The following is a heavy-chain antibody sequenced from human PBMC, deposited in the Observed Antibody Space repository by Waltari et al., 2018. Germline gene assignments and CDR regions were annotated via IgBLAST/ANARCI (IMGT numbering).Heavy chain of an antibody. J-gene: IGHJ4*02. D-gene: IGHD1-20*01. CDR2: ISVSDDT. V-gene: IGHV3-23*01. CDR1: VFSFGRHA. CDR3: AKPFYNWDDPLDS. Sequence: EVQLLESGGDFVQPGGALRLPCALSVFSFGRHAINRVRTAPGTGVGWGAAISVSDDTYYALSVDGRFTISRDTSRNTVYLHMNSLRAEDTAVYYCAKPFYNWDDPLDSWGQGTLVTVSS.